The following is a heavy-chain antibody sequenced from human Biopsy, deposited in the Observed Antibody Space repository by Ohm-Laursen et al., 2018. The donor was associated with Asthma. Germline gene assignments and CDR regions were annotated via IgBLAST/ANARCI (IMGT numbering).Heavy chain of an antibody. CDR3: ARVLESSSWGPFYFFTLDV. D-gene: IGHD6-13*01. CDR1: GFSFGDYF. V-gene: IGHV3-11*01. Sequence: SLRLSCAASGFSFGDYFMTWVRQAPGKGLEWVASISSSGSTKYPSESVLDRCTISRDNTQKSMSLELRSLRVEDTAIYYCARVLESSSWGPFYFFTLDVWGQGTPVAVSS. CDR2: ISSSGSTK. J-gene: IGHJ6*02.